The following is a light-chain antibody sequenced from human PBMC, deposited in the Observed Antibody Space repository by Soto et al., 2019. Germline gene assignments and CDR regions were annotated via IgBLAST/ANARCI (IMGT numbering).Light chain of an antibody. Sequence: QSVLTQPASVSGSPGQSITISCTGTSSDVGGYNYVSWYQQHPAKVPKLMIYHVSNRPSGVSDRFSGSKSGNTASLTISGFQAEDEGDYYCYSYTTSSTYVFGTGTKVTVL. J-gene: IGLJ1*01. CDR3: YSYTTSSTYV. V-gene: IGLV2-14*01. CDR2: HVS. CDR1: SSDVGGYNY.